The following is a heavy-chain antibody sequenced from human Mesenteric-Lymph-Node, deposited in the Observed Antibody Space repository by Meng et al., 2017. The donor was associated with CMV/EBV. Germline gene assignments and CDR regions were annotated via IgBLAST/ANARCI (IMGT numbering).Heavy chain of an antibody. D-gene: IGHD6-25*01. J-gene: IGHJ1*01. CDR3: ARGSIRRSTWQRPQEYFRY. CDR2: PNDSGTT. V-gene: IGHV4-34*01. Sequence: SFSGYSWSWLRQSPGKGLEWLGEPNDSGTTNYNASLRRRVTISEDPSNNQFSLTLSSVTAADTAVYYCARGSIRRSTWQRPQEYFRYWGQGTLVTVSS. CDR1: SFSGYS.